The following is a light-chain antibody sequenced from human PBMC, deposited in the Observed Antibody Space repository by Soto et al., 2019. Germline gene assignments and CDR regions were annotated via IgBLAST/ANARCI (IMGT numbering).Light chain of an antibody. Sequence: QSVLTQSPSASASLGASVKLTCTLSSGHSNYAIAWHQQQPEKGPRYLMKLNRDGSHSKGDGIPNRFSGSSSGAERYLTISSLHSEDEADYYCQTWGTGIVIFGGGTKVTVL. CDR2: LNRDGSH. CDR1: SGHSNYA. CDR3: QTWGTGIVI. J-gene: IGLJ2*01. V-gene: IGLV4-69*01.